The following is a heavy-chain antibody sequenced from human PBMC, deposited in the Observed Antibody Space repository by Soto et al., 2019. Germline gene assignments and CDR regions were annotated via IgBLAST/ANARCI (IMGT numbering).Heavy chain of an antibody. CDR1: GGSISSTGYY. CDR2: RSYGGSP. D-gene: IGHD1-1*01. V-gene: IGHV4-39*01. J-gene: IGHJ5*02. Sequence: SETLSLTCTVSGGSISSTGYYCAWVRKPPGKGIEWIGTRSYGGSPSYNLHRKDRGTISADTSKNQLSLRLHSVTAADTASYSCATLCCGITGTPSRHVAWFDHWGQGTLVTLSS. CDR3: ATLCCGITGTPSRHVAWFDH.